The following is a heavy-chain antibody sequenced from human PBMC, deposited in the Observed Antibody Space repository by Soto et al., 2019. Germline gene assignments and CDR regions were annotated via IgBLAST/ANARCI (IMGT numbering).Heavy chain of an antibody. CDR2: IYYSGST. D-gene: IGHD3-22*01. V-gene: IGHV4-30-4*01. CDR1: GGSISIGDYY. Sequence: QVQLQESGPGLVKPSQTLSLTCTVSGGSISIGDYYWSWIRQPPGKGLEWIGYIYYSGSTYYNPSLKSRVTISVDTSKNKLSLKLSSVTAADTAVYYCARALYYYDSSGTGPTSRWFDPWGQGNLVTVSS. CDR3: ARALYYYDSSGTGPTSRWFDP. J-gene: IGHJ5*02.